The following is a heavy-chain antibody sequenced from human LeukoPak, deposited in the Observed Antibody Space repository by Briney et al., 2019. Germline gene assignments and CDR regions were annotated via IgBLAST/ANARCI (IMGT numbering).Heavy chain of an antibody. CDR1: GFTFSDYY. V-gene: IGHV3-11*01. CDR2: ISSSGSTI. J-gene: IGHJ6*02. Sequence: NPGGSLRLSCAASGFTFSDYYMSWIRQAPGKGLEWVSYISSSGSTIYYADSVKGRFTISRDNSKNTLYLQMNSLRAEDTAVYYCAKVSCSSTSCSRELLWFGEFLGVWGQGTTVTVSS. CDR3: AKVSCSSTSCSRELLWFGEFLGV. D-gene: IGHD3-10*01.